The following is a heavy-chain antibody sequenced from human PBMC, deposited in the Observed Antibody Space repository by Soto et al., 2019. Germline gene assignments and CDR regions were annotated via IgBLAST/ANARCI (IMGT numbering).Heavy chain of an antibody. V-gene: IGHV1-69*06. J-gene: IGHJ6*02. CDR3: AAAGFGLSSGGPRGSYGRDV. CDR1: GGTFSRNA. D-gene: IGHD2-15*01. CDR2: IIPILGTP. Sequence: QVQLVQSGAEVKKPGSSVKVSCTASGGTFSRNAINWVRQAPGQGLEWMGGIIPILGTPNYARKFQGRVTITADKSTSTPSMELSSLISEHMAVYYGAAAGFGLSSGGPRGSYGRDVWGQGTTVSVAS.